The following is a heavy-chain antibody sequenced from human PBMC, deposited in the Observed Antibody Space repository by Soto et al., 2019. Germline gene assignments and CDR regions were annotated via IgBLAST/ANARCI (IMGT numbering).Heavy chain of an antibody. CDR2: IIPIFGTA. CDR1: GGTFSSYA. D-gene: IGHD5-12*01. CDR3: ARGGPDGLYAFDI. J-gene: IGHJ3*02. V-gene: IGHV1-69*13. Sequence: SVKVSCKASGGTFSSYAISWVRQAPGQGLEWMGGIIPIFGTANYAQKFQGRVTITADESTSTAYMELSSLRSEDTAVYYCARGGPDGLYAFDIWGQGTMVTVSS.